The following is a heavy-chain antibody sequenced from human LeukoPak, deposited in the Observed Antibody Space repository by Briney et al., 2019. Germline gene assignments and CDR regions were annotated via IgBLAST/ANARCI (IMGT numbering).Heavy chain of an antibody. J-gene: IGHJ5*02. Sequence: PSETLSLTCAVYGGSFSGYYWSWIRQPPGKGLEWIGYIYYSGSTNYNPSLKSRVTISVDTSKNQFSLKLSSVTASDTAVYYCARVSSNYDFWSGYYYNWFDPWGQGTLVTVSS. CDR3: ARVSSNYDFWSGYYYNWFDP. D-gene: IGHD3-3*01. CDR1: GGSFSGYY. V-gene: IGHV4-59*01. CDR2: IYYSGST.